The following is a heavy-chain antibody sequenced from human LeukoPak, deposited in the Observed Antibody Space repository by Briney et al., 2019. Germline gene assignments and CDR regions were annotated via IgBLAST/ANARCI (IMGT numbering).Heavy chain of an antibody. CDR3: ATTLKYFDPSQDAFDI. J-gene: IGHJ3*02. V-gene: IGHV1-24*01. Sequence: ASVKVSCKVSGYTLTELSMHWVRQAPGKGLEWMGGFDPEDGETIYAQKFQGRVTMTEDTSTDTAYMGLSSLRSEDTAVYYCATTLKYFDPSQDAFDIWGQGTMVTVSS. CDR1: GYTLTELS. D-gene: IGHD3-9*01. CDR2: FDPEDGET.